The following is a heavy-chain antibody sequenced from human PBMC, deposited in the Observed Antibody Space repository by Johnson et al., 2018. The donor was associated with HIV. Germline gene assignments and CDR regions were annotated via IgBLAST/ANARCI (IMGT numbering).Heavy chain of an antibody. Sequence: QVQLVESGGGVVQPGRSLRLSCAASGFTFNSYAMHWVRQAPGRGLEWVAVISYDGSNKYYADSVKGRFTISRDNSKNTRYLQMNSLRAEDTAVFYCARAYNDAFDIWGQGTMVTVSS. CDR3: ARAYNDAFDI. J-gene: IGHJ3*02. CDR2: ISYDGSNK. CDR1: GFTFNSYA. D-gene: IGHD5-24*01. V-gene: IGHV3-30-3*01.